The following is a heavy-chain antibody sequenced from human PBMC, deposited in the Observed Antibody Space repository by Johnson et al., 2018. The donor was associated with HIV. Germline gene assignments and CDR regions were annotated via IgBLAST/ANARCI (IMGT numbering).Heavy chain of an antibody. J-gene: IGHJ3*01. D-gene: IGHD3-3*01. V-gene: IGHV3-23*04. CDR3: AKPYYDFWSGSSPPAG. CDR2: ISGSGGST. Sequence: VQLVESGGGLVQPGGSLRLSCAASGFTFSNYAMSWVRQAPGKGLEWVSAISGSGGSTYYADSVKGRFTISRDNSKNTLYLQMNSLRAEDTAVYYCAKPYYDFWSGSSPPAGWGQGTMVTVSS. CDR1: GFTFSNYA.